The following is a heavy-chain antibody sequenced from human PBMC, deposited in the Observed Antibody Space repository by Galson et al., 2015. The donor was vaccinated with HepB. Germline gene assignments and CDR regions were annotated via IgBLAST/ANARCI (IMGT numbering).Heavy chain of an antibody. CDR3: ARADSSGYYGDY. CDR1: GFTFSSYA. V-gene: IGHV3-30-3*01. Sequence: SLRLSCAASGFTFSSYAMHWVRQAPGKGLEWVAVISYDGSSKYYADSVKGRFTISRDNSKNTLYLQMNSLRAEDTAVYYCARADSSGYYGDYWGQGTLVTVSS. CDR2: ISYDGSSK. J-gene: IGHJ4*02. D-gene: IGHD3-22*01.